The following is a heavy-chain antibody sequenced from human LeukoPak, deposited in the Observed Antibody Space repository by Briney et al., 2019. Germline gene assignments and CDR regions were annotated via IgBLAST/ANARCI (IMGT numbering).Heavy chain of an antibody. V-gene: IGHV3-48*03. Sequence: GGSLRLSCAASGFTFSSYEMNWVRQAPGKGLDWVSYISSSGSTIYYADSVKGRFTISRDNAKNSLYLQMISLRAEDTAVYYCARVKAALDAFDIWGQGTMVTVSS. CDR1: GFTFSSYE. CDR3: ARVKAALDAFDI. CDR2: ISSSGSTI. J-gene: IGHJ3*02. D-gene: IGHD6-13*01.